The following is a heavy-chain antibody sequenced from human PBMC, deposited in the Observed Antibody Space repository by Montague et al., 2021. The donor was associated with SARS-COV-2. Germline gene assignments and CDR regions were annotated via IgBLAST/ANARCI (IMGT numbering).Heavy chain of an antibody. D-gene: IGHD3-10*01. J-gene: IGHJ5*02. Sequence: SETLSLTCTVSGGSISSSSYYWGWIRQLPGKGLEWIGSIYYSGSTYYNPSLKSRVTISVDTSKNQFSLKLSSVTAADTAVYYCARQGRISMVRLNWFDPWGQGTLVTVSS. V-gene: IGHV4-39*01. CDR1: GGSISSSSYY. CDR3: ARQGRISMVRLNWFDP. CDR2: IYYSGST.